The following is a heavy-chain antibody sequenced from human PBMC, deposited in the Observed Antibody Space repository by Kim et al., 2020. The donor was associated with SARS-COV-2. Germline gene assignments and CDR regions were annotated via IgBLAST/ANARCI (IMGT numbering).Heavy chain of an antibody. CDR1: GGSFSGHY. CDR3: ARFSHGVPAAIGFDY. V-gene: IGHV4-34*01. CDR2: INHSGST. J-gene: IGHJ4*02. D-gene: IGHD2-2*01. Sequence: SETLSLTCAVYGGSFSGHYWSWIRQPPGKGREWIGEINHSGSTNYNPSLKSRVTISVDTSKNQFSLKLSAVTAADTAVYYCARFSHGVPAAIGFDYWGQGTLLTVPS.